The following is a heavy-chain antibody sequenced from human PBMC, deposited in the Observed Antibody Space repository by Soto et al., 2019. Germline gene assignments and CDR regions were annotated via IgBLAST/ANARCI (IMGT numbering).Heavy chain of an antibody. Sequence: SVKVSCKASGGTFSSYAISWVRQAPGQGLEWMGGIIPIFGTANYAQKFQGRVTITADESTSTAYMELSSLRSEDTAVYYCARVVEVATISYYYYGMDVWGQGTTVTVSS. J-gene: IGHJ6*02. D-gene: IGHD5-12*01. CDR2: IIPIFGTA. CDR1: GGTFSSYA. V-gene: IGHV1-69*13. CDR3: ARVVEVATISYYYYGMDV.